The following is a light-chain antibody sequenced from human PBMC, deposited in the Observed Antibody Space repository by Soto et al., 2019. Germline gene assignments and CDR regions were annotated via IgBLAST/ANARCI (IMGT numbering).Light chain of an antibody. CDR3: VAWDDIVSGRV. Sequence: QSVLTQPPSASGTPGQRVTISCSGSSSNIEKNYAYWYQQVPGSAPKVLIYRNSERPSGVPDRFSGSKSGTSAYLAISGLRSEDEADDCCVAWDDIVSGRVFGGGTKLTVL. J-gene: IGLJ3*02. CDR1: SSNIEKNY. CDR2: RNS. V-gene: IGLV1-47*01.